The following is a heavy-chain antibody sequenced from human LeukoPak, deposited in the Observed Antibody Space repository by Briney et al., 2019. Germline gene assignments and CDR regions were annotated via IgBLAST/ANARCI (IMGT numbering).Heavy chain of an antibody. V-gene: IGHV4-59*08. CDR1: GGSISRYY. J-gene: IGHJ4*02. Sequence: PSETLSLTCTVSGGSISRYYWSWIRQPPGKGLEWIGYIYYSGSTNYNPSLKSRVTISVDTSKNQFSLKLSSVTAADTAVYYCARHRGIVYSYGSIIDYWGQGTLVTVSS. D-gene: IGHD5-18*01. CDR2: IYYSGST. CDR3: ARHRGIVYSYGSIIDY.